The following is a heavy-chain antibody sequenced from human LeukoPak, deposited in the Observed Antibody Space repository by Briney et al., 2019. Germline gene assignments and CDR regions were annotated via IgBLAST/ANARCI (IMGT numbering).Heavy chain of an antibody. CDR3: ARGRVGFDY. V-gene: IGHV3-48*01. J-gene: IGHJ4*02. CDR1: GFTFSSYS. D-gene: IGHD2-15*01. CDR2: ISSSSTI. Sequence: GGSLRLSCAASGFTFSSYSMNWVRQAPGKGLEWVSYISSSSTIYYADSVKGRFTISRDNAKNSLYLQMNSLRAEDMAVYYCARGRVGFDYWGQGTLVTVSS.